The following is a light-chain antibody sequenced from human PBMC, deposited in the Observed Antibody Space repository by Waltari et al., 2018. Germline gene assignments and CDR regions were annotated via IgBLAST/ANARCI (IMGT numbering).Light chain of an antibody. CDR3: QQYNNWPRT. CDR2: GAS. J-gene: IGKJ2*01. Sequence: EIVMTQSPATLSVAPRERATLPCRASQSVSSNLAWYQQKPGQAPRLLIYGASTRATGIPARFSGSGSGTEFTLTISSLQSEDFAVYYCQQYNNWPRTFGQGTKLEIK. CDR1: QSVSSN. V-gene: IGKV3-15*01.